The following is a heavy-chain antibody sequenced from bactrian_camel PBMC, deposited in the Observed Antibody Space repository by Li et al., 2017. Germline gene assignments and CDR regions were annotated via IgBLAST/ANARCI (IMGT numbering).Heavy chain of an antibody. J-gene: IGHJ4*01. CDR3: VAGRNCYYGTRY. CDR1: SATYSPSC. V-gene: IGHV3S53*01. D-gene: IGHD2*01. CDR2: VDSGGTT. Sequence: HVQLVESGGGSVQAGESLRPACAADSATYSPSCMGWFRQAPGKEREGVAAVDSGGTTHYADSVKGRFTISKDSAKNTVYLQMNSLKPEDTAMYYCVAGRNCYYGTRYWGQGTQVTVS.